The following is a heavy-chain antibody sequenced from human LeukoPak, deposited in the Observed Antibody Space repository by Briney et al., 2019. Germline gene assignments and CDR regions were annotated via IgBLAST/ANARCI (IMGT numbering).Heavy chain of an antibody. J-gene: IGHJ6*02. Sequence: GGSLRLSCAASGFTFSSYSMNWVRQAPGKGLEWVSSISSSSSYIYYADSVKGRFTISRDNAKNSLYLQMNSLRAEDTAVYYCARAEGAAAGYYYYGMDVWGQGTTVTVSS. V-gene: IGHV3-21*01. CDR3: ARAEGAAAGYYYYGMDV. CDR2: ISSSSSYI. CDR1: GFTFSSYS. D-gene: IGHD6-13*01.